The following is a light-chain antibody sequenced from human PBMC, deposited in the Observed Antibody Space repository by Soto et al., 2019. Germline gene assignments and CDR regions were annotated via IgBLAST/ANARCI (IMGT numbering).Light chain of an antibody. Sequence: EIVLTQSPGTLSLSPGERATLSCRTSHSVTSNYLAWYQQRPGQAPRLLIYGASSRATGIPDRFSGSGSGTNLTLTISRLAPEDYAVFYCQQYENSPYTFGQGTKLEIK. V-gene: IGKV3-20*01. CDR2: GAS. CDR3: QQYENSPYT. J-gene: IGKJ2*01. CDR1: HSVTSNY.